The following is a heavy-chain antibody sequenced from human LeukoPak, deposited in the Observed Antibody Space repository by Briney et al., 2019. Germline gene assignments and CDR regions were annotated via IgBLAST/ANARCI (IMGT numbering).Heavy chain of an antibody. Sequence: TSVKVSCKASGFTFTSSAVQWVRQARGQRLEWIGWIVVGSGNTNYAQKFQGRVTITADEFMSTVYMELSSLRSEDTAVYYCARHSGYHSTMYLDYWGQGTLVTVSS. CDR1: GFTFTSSA. D-gene: IGHD3-22*01. V-gene: IGHV1-58*01. CDR3: ARHSGYHSTMYLDY. CDR2: IVVGSGNT. J-gene: IGHJ4*02.